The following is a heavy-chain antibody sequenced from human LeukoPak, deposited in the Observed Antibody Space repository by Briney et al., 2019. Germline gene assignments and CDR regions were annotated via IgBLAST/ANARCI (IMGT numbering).Heavy chain of an antibody. Sequence: GASVKVSCKASGYTFTGYYMHWVRQAPGQGLEWMGWINPNSGGTNYAQKFQGKVTMTRDTSISTAYMELSRLRSDDTAVYYCARTAVAGGGWFDPWGQGTLVTVSS. CDR2: INPNSGGT. V-gene: IGHV1-2*02. D-gene: IGHD6-19*01. CDR3: ARTAVAGGGWFDP. J-gene: IGHJ5*02. CDR1: GYTFTGYY.